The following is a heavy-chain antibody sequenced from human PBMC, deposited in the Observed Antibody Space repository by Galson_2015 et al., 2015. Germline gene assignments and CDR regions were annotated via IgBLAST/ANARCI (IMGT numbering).Heavy chain of an antibody. D-gene: IGHD3-3*01. CDR2: TYYKSRWYN. J-gene: IGHJ3*02. V-gene: IGHV6-1*01. CDR1: GDSVSTNSAA. Sequence: CAISGDSVSTNSAAWNWIRQSPSRGLEWLGRTYYKSRWYNDYAVSVRSRITINPDTSKNLFSLHLNSVTPEDTAIYYCASGGSDALEIWGQGTMVTVSS. CDR3: ASGGSDALEI.